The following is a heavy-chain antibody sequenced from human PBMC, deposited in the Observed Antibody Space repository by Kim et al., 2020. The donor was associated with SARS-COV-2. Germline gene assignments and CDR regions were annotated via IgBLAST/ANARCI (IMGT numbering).Heavy chain of an antibody. CDR2: ISSDGGST. D-gene: IGHD3-10*01. V-gene: IGHV3-64*05. Sequence: GGSLRLSCAASGFTFSNYAMHWVRQAPGKGLEYVSAISSDGGSTYYADSVKGRFTISRDNSKNMLYVQMSSLRVEDTAMYYCVTRNYYNSGSYYEGAPFDVWGQGTLVTVSS. CDR1: GFTFSNYA. CDR3: VTRNYYNSGSYYEGAPFDV. J-gene: IGHJ4*02.